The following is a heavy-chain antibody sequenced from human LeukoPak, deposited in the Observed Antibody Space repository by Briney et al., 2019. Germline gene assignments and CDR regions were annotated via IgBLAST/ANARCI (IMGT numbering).Heavy chain of an antibody. Sequence: GGSLRLSCAASGFTFSNHWMHWVRQVPGEGLVSVSRINIDGNSKTYANSVKGRFTISRDNAKNTLYMQMNSLGVEDTAVYYCVRGSSDWNGMDVWGQGTTVTVSS. CDR2: INIDGNSK. D-gene: IGHD6-19*01. CDR3: VRGSSDWNGMDV. J-gene: IGHJ6*02. V-gene: IGHV3-74*01. CDR1: GFTFSNHW.